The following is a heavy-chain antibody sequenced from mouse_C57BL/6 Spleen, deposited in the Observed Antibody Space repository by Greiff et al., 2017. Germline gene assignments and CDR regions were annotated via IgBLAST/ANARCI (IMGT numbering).Heavy chain of an antibody. CDR3: ASLYYDVSHWYFDV. CDR2: ISGGGGNT. V-gene: IGHV5-9*04. D-gene: IGHD1-1*01. J-gene: IGHJ1*03. CDR1: GFTFSSYT. Sequence: EVQGVESGGGLVKPGGSLKLSCAASGFTFSSYTMSWVRQTPEKRLEWVATISGGGGNTYYPDSVKGRFTFSRDNATNTLYTQMSSLRSEDTAVYYCASLYYDVSHWYFDVWGTGTTVTVAS.